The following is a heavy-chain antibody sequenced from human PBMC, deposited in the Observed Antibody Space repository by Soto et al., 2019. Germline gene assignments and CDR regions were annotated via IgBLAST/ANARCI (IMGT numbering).Heavy chain of an antibody. CDR1: GFTFTSSA. CDR3: TRLGGQLLHYDSTEFDY. CDR2: IRSKANSYAT. D-gene: IGHD3-22*01. V-gene: IGHV3-73*01. J-gene: IGHJ4*02. Sequence: QLVQSGPEVKKPGTSVKVSCKASGFTFTSSAMHWVRQASGKGLEWVGRIRSKANSYATAYAASVKGRFTISRDDSKNTAYLQMNSLKTEDTAVYYCTRLGGQLLHYDSTEFDYWGQGTLVTVSS.